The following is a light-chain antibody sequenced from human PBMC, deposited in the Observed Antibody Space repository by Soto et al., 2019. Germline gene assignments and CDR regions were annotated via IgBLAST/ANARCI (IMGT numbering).Light chain of an antibody. CDR2: EVS. CDR1: NNDVGGFDY. V-gene: IGLV2-8*01. CDR3: SSYAGSNNV. Sequence: TPAPPASRAPGQYFTISCTGNNNDVGGFDYVSWYQQHPVIAPKLMIYEVSNRPSGVPDRFSGSKSGNTASLTVSGLQAEDEADYYCSSYAGSNNVFGTGTKVTVL. J-gene: IGLJ1*01.